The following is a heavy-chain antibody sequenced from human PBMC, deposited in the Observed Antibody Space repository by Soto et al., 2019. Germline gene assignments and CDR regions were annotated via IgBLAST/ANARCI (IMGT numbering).Heavy chain of an antibody. CDR1: GFTFSSYW. D-gene: IGHD1-26*01. Sequence: EVQLVESGGGLVQPGGSLRLSCAASGFTFSSYWMSWVRQAPGKGLEWVANIKQDGSEKYYVDSVKGRFTISRDNAKNSLYLQMNSLRAEDTAVYYCVSSVLLTIVGATFDYWGQGTLVTVSS. J-gene: IGHJ4*02. CDR2: IKQDGSEK. V-gene: IGHV3-7*01. CDR3: VSSVLLTIVGATFDY.